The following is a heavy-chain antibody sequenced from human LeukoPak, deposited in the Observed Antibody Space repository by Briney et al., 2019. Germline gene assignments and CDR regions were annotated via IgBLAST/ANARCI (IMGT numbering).Heavy chain of an antibody. CDR1: GGSISSGSYY. V-gene: IGHV4-61*02. J-gene: IGHJ6*03. CDR2: IYTSGST. Sequence: SETLSLTCTVSGGSISSGSYYWSWIRQPAGKGLEWIGRIYTSGSTNYNPSLKSRVTISVDTSKNQFSLKLSSVTAADTAVYYCAREEYSSPPYYYYMDVWGKGTTVTVSS. CDR3: AREEYSSPPYYYYMDV. D-gene: IGHD6-6*01.